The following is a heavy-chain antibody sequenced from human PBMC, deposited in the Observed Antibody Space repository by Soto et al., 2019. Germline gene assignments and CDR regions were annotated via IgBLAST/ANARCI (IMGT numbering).Heavy chain of an antibody. J-gene: IGHJ6*02. CDR1: GYTFSSYA. Sequence: QVQLVESGGGVVQPGRSLRLSCVASGYTFSSYAVHWVRQAPGKGLEWVAVISFDENSKSYADFAKGRFTVSRDDSRNTLYLQMNSLKIEHTAVYYCAKDTSGPNGDIYYGLDAWGQGTTVTVSS. CDR3: AKDTSGPNGDIYYGLDA. D-gene: IGHD4-17*01. V-gene: IGHV3-30*18. CDR2: ISFDENSK.